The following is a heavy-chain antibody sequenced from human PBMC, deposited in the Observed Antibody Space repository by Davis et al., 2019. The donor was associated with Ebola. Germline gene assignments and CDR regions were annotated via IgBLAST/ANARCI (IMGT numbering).Heavy chain of an antibody. CDR2: IIPIFDTA. Sequence: AASVKVSCKASGYTFTGYYMHWVRQAPGQGLEWMGGIIPIFDTAKYAQKFQGRVTITADKSTSTAYMELSSLRSEDTAVYYCARDSSGYEYYYYGTDVWGQGTTVTVSS. CDR1: GYTFTGYY. CDR3: ARDSSGYEYYYYGTDV. D-gene: IGHD5-12*01. V-gene: IGHV1-69*06. J-gene: IGHJ6*02.